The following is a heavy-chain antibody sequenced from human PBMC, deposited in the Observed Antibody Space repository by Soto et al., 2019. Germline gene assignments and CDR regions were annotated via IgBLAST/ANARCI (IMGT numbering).Heavy chain of an antibody. CDR1: GDSMNSEY. CDR2: IYTSGST. D-gene: IGHD4-17*01. V-gene: IGHV4-4*07. Sequence: ETLSLTCSVSGDSMNSEYWTWIRQPAGKGLEWIGRIYTSGSTNYNPSLKSRVTMSVDTSKNQFSLKLSSVTAADMAVYYCAGQDYGDYSSDYWGQGTLVTVSS. J-gene: IGHJ4*02. CDR3: AGQDYGDYSSDY.